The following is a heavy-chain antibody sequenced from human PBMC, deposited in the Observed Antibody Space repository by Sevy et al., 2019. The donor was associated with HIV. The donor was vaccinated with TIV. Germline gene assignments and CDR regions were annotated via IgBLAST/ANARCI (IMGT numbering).Heavy chain of an antibody. V-gene: IGHV3-15*01. D-gene: IGHD1-26*01. CDR2: IKSKTDGGTT. CDR3: TTDTIVGATGWYYYYGMDV. Sequence: GGSLRLSCAASGFTFSNAWMSWVRQAPGNGLEWVGRIKSKTDGGTTDYAAPVKGRFTISRDDSKNTLYLQMNSLKTEDTAVYYCTTDTIVGATGWYYYYGMDVWGQGTTVTVSS. CDR1: GFTFSNAW. J-gene: IGHJ6*02.